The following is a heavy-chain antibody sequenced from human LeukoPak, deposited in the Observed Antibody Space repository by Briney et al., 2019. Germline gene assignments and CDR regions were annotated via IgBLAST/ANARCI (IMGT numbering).Heavy chain of an antibody. CDR2: IYSGGST. V-gene: IGHV3-53*01. J-gene: IGHJ3*02. D-gene: IGHD2-2*01. CDR1: GFTVSSNY. Sequence: GGSLRLSCAPSGFTVSSNYMSWVRQAPGRGLEWVSVIYSGGSTYYADSVKGRFTISRDNSKNTLYLQMNSLRAEDTAVYYCARNAPEGYCSSTSCSADAFDIWGQGTMVTVSS. CDR3: ARNAPEGYCSSTSCSADAFDI.